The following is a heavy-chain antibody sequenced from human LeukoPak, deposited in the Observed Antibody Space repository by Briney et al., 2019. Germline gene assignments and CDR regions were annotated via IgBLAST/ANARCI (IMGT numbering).Heavy chain of an antibody. V-gene: IGHV1-8*03. CDR3: WVSDPSGYCSSTSCRYYFDY. J-gene: IGHJ4*02. D-gene: IGHD2-2*01. CDR2: MNPNSGNT. CDR1: GYTFTSYD. Sequence: ASVKVSCKASGYTFTSYDINWVRQATGQGLEWMGWMNPNSGNTGYAQKFQGRVTITRNTSISTAYMELSSLRSEDTAVYYCWVSDPSGYCSSTSCRYYFDYWGQGTLVTVSS.